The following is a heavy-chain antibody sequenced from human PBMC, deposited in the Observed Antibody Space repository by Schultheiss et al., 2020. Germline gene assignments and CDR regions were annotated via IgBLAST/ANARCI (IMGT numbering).Heavy chain of an antibody. V-gene: IGHV4-34*01. J-gene: IGHJ6*02. CDR3: AREAVQGDYYYYYGMDV. CDR1: GGSFSGYY. CDR2: INHSGST. D-gene: IGHD3-10*01. Sequence: SETLSLTCAVYGGSFSGYYWSWIRQPPGKGLEWIGEINHSGSTNYNPSLKSRVTISVDTSKNQFSLKLSSVTAADTAVYYCAREAVQGDYYYYYGMDVWGQGTTVNVSS.